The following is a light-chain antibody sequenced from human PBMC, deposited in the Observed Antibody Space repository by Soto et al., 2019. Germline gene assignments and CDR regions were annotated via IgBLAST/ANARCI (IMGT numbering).Light chain of an antibody. CDR1: QSISNY. CDR2: AAS. J-gene: IGKJ1*01. CDR3: QQSFSPLWT. V-gene: IGKV1-39*01. Sequence: DIQMTQSPSSLSASVGDRVTITCRASQSISNYLNWYQQKPGKAPKLQIYAASSMQSGVHSRFSGSGSETDFTLTISSLQPDDSATYYCQQSFSPLWTFGQGTKVEV.